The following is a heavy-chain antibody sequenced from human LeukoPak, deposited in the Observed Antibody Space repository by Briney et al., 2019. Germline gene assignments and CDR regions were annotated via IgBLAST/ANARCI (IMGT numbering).Heavy chain of an antibody. V-gene: IGHV3-21*01. CDR3: ARDPGDSSGYVFDY. D-gene: IGHD3-22*01. J-gene: IGHJ4*02. CDR1: GFTFSSYS. Sequence: GGSLRLSCAASGFTFSSYSMNWVRQAPGKGLEWVSSISSSSSYIYYADSVKGRFTISRDNAKNSLYLQMNSLRAEDTAVYYCARDPGDSSGYVFDYWGQGTLVTVSS. CDR2: ISSSSSYI.